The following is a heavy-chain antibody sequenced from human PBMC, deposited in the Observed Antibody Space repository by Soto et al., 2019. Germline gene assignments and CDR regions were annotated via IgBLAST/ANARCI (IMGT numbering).Heavy chain of an antibody. D-gene: IGHD5-18*01. CDR1: GGTFSSYA. Sequence: ASVKVSCKASGGTFSSYAITWVRQAPGQGLEWMGGIIPILGTANYAQKFQGRVTISADKSTSTAYMELSSLRSEDTAVYYCAKTIYTYGPGEDWYFDLGGRGTLVTVSS. CDR3: AKTIYTYGPGEDWYFDL. CDR2: IIPILGTA. V-gene: IGHV1-69*10. J-gene: IGHJ2*01.